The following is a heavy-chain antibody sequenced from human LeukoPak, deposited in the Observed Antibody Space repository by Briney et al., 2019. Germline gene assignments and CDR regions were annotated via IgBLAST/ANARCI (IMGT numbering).Heavy chain of an antibody. D-gene: IGHD3-10*01. J-gene: IGHJ5*02. CDR1: GFTFDDYG. V-gene: IGHV3-20*01. CDR2: INWNGGST. Sequence: GGSLTLSCAASGFTFDDYGMSRVPQAPGKGREWVYGINWNGGSTGYADSVKGRFTIYRDNAKNSLYLQMNSLRAEDTALYHCARGVYGSGSYWFDPWGQGTLVTVSS. CDR3: ARGVYGSGSYWFDP.